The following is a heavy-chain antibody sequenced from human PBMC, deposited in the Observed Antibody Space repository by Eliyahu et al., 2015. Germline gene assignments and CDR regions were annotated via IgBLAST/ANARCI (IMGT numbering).Heavy chain of an antibody. CDR1: GFPFSSXA. Sequence: EVQLLESGGGLEQPGGSLRLSCAASGFPFSSXAMNWVRQAPGKGVEWVXRISVSGGSTKYADSVKGRFSISRDNSKNTLYLQMNSLRAEDTAVYYCAKEIMVRGGRDDNWFDPWGQGTLVTVSS. V-gene: IGHV3-23*01. D-gene: IGHD3-10*01. J-gene: IGHJ5*02. CDR3: AKEIMVRGGRDDNWFDP. CDR2: ISVSGGST.